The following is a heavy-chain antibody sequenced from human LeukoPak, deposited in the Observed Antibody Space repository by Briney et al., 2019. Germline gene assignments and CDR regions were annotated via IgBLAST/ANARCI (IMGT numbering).Heavy chain of an antibody. CDR2: IRGNDGNT. CDR1: GFTFSTYA. D-gene: IGHD6-13*01. J-gene: IGHJ4*02. Sequence: PGGSLRLSCAASGFTFSTYAMTWVRQAPGKGLEWVSAIRGNDGNTYYADSVKGRFTISRDNSKNTLFLQMNTLRAEDTAVYYCAKDPGSRWYGYFGYWGQGTLVTVSS. CDR3: AKDPGSRWYGYFGY. V-gene: IGHV3-23*01.